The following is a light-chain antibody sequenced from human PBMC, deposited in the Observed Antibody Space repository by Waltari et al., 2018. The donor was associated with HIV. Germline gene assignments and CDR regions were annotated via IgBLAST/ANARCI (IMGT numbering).Light chain of an antibody. Sequence: QSVLTQPPSVSAAPGQKVTISCSGSNSNIGNNYVSWYQQLPGTAPKLHIYDNNKRPAGIPDRFSGSKSGTSATLGITGLQTGDEADYYCGTWDSSLSAVLFGGGTQLTVL. CDR2: DNN. CDR3: GTWDSSLSAVL. CDR1: NSNIGNNY. J-gene: IGLJ2*01. V-gene: IGLV1-51*01.